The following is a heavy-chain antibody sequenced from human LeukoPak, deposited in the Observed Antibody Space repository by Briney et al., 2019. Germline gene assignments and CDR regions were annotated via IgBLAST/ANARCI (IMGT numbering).Heavy chain of an antibody. CDR3: ARGSLQFGTVAYFDC. V-gene: IGHV1-2*06. D-gene: IGHD4-23*01. CDR1: GYTFTGYY. Sequence: ASVKVSCKASGYTFTGYYMHWVRQAPGQGLEWMGRINPNSGGTNYAQKFQGRVTMTRDTSISTAYMELSRLRSDDTAVYYCARGSLQFGTVAYFDCWGQGTLVTVSS. J-gene: IGHJ4*02. CDR2: INPNSGGT.